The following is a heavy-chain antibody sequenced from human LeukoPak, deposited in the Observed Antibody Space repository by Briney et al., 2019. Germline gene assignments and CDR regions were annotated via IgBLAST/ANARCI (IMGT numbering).Heavy chain of an antibody. CDR3: ARAGYSSGWTYFDY. CDR1: GGYFSSYY. J-gene: IGHJ4*02. D-gene: IGHD6-19*01. V-gene: IGHV4-34*01. CDR2: INHRGST. Sequence: SETLPLTCAVYGGYFSSYYWSWIRQPPGKELEWIGEINHRGSTNYNPSLKSRVTISVDTSKNQFSLKLSSVTAADTAVYYCARAGYSSGWTYFDYWGQGTLVTVSS.